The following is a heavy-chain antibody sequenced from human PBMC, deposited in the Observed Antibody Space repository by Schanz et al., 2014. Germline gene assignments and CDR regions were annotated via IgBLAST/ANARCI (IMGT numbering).Heavy chain of an antibody. CDR3: TKGRTFGR. CDR2: MNSKTGNT. V-gene: IGHV1-8*01. CDR1: GYTFTTYY. J-gene: IGHJ4*02. Sequence: QVQLVQSGAEVKKPGVSVKVSCKASGYTFTTYYIHWVRQAPGQGLEWMGWMNSKTGNTGYAQRFQGRVTMTRNTSITTAYLELSSLRSGDTAVYYCTKGRTFGRWGQGTLVTVSS. D-gene: IGHD3-16*01.